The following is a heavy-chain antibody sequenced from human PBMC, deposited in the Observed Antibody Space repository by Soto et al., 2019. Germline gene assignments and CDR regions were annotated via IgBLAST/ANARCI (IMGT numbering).Heavy chain of an antibody. J-gene: IGHJ4*02. D-gene: IGHD1-1*01. V-gene: IGHV3-64*01. CDR2: ISSNGGST. Sequence: GGPLRLSCAASGFTFSSYAMHWVRQAPGKGLEYVSAISSNGGSTYYANSVKGRFTISRDNSKNTLYLQMGSLRAEDMAVYYCARGTSGTFDYWGQGTLVTVSS. CDR3: ARGTSGTFDY. CDR1: GFTFSSYA.